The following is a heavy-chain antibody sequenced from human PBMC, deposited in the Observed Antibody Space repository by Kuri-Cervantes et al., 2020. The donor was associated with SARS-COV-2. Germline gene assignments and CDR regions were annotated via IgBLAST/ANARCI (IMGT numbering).Heavy chain of an antibody. Sequence: GGSLRLSCAASGFTFRSCAMHWVRQAPGKGLEWEAVISFDGNNKFYADSVKGRFTISRDNSKNTLFLQMNSLRAEDTAVYYCAREFYYDSNGYYYGGALDYWGQGTLVTVSS. D-gene: IGHD3-22*01. V-gene: IGHV3-30*04. CDR1: GFTFRSCA. CDR3: AREFYYDSNGYYYGGALDY. CDR2: ISFDGNNK. J-gene: IGHJ4*02.